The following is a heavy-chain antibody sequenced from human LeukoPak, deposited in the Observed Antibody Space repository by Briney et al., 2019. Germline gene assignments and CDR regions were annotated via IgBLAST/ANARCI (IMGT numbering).Heavy chain of an antibody. CDR2: IGSSGDDAI. Sequence: GGSLRLSCAASGFTFSTYSMNWVRQAPGKGLEWLSYIGSSGDDAIYYADSVKGRVTISRDNAKDSLYLQMNSLRAEDTAVYYCARELAGGLGVFDYWGQGTLVTVSS. CDR3: ARELAGGLGVFDY. J-gene: IGHJ4*02. D-gene: IGHD1-26*01. CDR1: GFTFSTYS. V-gene: IGHV3-48*01.